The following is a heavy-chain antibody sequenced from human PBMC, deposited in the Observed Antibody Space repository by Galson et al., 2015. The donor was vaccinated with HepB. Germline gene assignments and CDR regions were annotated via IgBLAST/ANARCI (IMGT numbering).Heavy chain of an antibody. CDR1: GFTFSNAW. CDR2: IKSKTDGGTT. CDR3: TTATLRYCSGGSCYTFDY. D-gene: IGHD2-15*01. J-gene: IGHJ4*02. Sequence: SLRLSCAASGFTFSNAWMSWVRQAPGKGLEWVGRIKSKTDGGTTGYAAPVKGRFTISRDDSKNTLYLQMNSLKTEDTAVYYCTTATLRYCSGGSCYTFDYWGQGTLVTVSS. V-gene: IGHV3-15*01.